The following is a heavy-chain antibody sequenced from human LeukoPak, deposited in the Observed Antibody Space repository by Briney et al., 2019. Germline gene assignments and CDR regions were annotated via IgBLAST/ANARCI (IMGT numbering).Heavy chain of an antibody. CDR3: ARESSALPFDY. Sequence: GGSLRLSCAASGVTFSSYWMSWVRQAPGKGLVWVSRINTDGSSTSYADSVKGRFTISRDNAKNTLYLQMNSLRAEDTAIYYCARESSALPFDYWGQGTLVTVSS. J-gene: IGHJ4*02. V-gene: IGHV3-74*01. CDR1: GVTFSSYW. D-gene: IGHD3-22*01. CDR2: INTDGSST.